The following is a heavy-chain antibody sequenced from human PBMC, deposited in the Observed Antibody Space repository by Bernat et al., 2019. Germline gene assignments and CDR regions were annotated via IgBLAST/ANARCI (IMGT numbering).Heavy chain of an antibody. D-gene: IGHD6-19*01. CDR2: ISSSSSTI. J-gene: IGHJ4*02. CDR1: GFTFSSYN. V-gene: IGHV3-48*02. CDR3: ARDKDSIAVADYYFDY. Sequence: EVQLVESGGGLVQPGGSLRLSCAAPGFTFSSYNMNWVRQAPGKGLEWVSYISSSSSTIYYADSVKGRFTISRDNAKNSLYLQMNSLRDEDTAVYYCARDKDSIAVADYYFDYWGQGTLVTVSS.